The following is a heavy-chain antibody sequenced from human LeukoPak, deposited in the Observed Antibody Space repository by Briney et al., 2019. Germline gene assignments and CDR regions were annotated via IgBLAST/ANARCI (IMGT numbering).Heavy chain of an antibody. CDR3: ARRYYARVSWFDP. CDR1: GGSISSYY. V-gene: IGHV4-59*08. J-gene: IGHJ5*02. D-gene: IGHD3-3*01. Sequence: SETLSLTCTVSGGSISSYYWSWIRQPPGKGLEWMGYIYYSGSTNYNPSLNSRVTIPVDTSKHQFSLKLSSVPAADTAGYYCARRYYARVSWFDPWGQGTLVTVSS. CDR2: IYYSGST.